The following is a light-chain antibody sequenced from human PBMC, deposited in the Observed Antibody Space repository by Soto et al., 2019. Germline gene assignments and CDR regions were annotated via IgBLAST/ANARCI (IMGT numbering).Light chain of an antibody. CDR3: LLSYSDTRSGV. Sequence: QSAVTQEPSLTVSPGGTVTLTCGCSTGAVTSSHYPYWFQQKPGQAPRTLIYETSNKYSWTPARFSGSLLGDKAALTLSGAQPEDEAEYYCLLSYSDTRSGVFGGGTTLTVL. V-gene: IGLV7-46*01. CDR2: ETS. J-gene: IGLJ2*01. CDR1: TGAVTSSHY.